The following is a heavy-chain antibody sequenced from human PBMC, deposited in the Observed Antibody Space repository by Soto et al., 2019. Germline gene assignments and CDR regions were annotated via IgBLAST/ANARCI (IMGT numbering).Heavy chain of an antibody. CDR1: GFSLSTSGLG. D-gene: IGHD3-16*01. V-gene: IGHV2-5*02. CDR2: IYWDDDK. CDR3: AHRRGGGWFDP. Sequence: QITLKESGPTLVKPTQTLTLTCTFSGFSLSTSGLGVVWIRQPPGKALEWLALIYWDDDKRYTPSLKSRLTITKDTSKNQVVLTMTNMDPVDTATYYCAHRRGGGWFDPWGQGTLVTVSS. J-gene: IGHJ5*02.